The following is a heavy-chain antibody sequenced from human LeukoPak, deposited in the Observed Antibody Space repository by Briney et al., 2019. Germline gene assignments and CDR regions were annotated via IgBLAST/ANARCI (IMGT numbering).Heavy chain of an antibody. D-gene: IGHD6-19*01. CDR1: GFTFSSYW. CDR2: INHNGNVN. Sequence: GGSLRLSCAASGFTFSSYWMNWARQAPGKGLEWVASINHNGNVNYYVDSVKGRFTISRDNAKNSLYLQMNSLRAEDTAVYYCARGYSSGWTYTGYYYGMDVWGQGTTVTVSS. J-gene: IGHJ6*02. V-gene: IGHV3-7*01. CDR3: ARGYSSGWTYTGYYYGMDV.